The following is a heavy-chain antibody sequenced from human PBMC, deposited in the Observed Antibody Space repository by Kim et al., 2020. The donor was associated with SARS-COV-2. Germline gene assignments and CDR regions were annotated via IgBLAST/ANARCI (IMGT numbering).Heavy chain of an antibody. D-gene: IGHD3-9*01. J-gene: IGHJ6*02. CDR2: INQDGSEK. CDR3: ARDRIWRQNIIDPASYALDV. Sequence: GGSLRLSCEXSAFLFKNFHMTWIRQAPGKGLEWVATINQDGSEKYYVDSMKGRLSISRDNAKNSLYLQMNSLRVEDTAVYYCARDRIWRQNIIDPASYALDVWGQGTTVTVSS. V-gene: IGHV3-7*01. CDR1: AFLFKNFH.